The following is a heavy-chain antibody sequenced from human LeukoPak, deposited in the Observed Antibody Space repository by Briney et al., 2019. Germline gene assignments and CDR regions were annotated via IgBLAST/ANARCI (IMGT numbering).Heavy chain of an antibody. D-gene: IGHD6-19*01. V-gene: IGHV3-15*01. CDR3: TTGSSGWYSYYYYYYMDV. J-gene: IGHJ6*03. Sequence: GGSLRLSCAASGFTFSNAWMSWVRQAPGKGLEWVGRIKSKTDGGTTDYAAPVKGRFTISRDDSKNTLYLQMNSLKTEDTAVYYCTTGSSGWYSYYYYYYMDVWGKGTTVTISS. CDR2: IKSKTDGGTT. CDR1: GFTFSNAW.